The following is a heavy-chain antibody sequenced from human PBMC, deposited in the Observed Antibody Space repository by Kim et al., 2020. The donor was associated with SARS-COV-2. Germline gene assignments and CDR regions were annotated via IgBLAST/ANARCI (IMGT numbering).Heavy chain of an antibody. V-gene: IGHV4-59*01. D-gene: IGHD5-18*01. CDR3: ARVGDGYSLFDY. CDR2: IYYSGST. Sequence: SETLSLTCTVSGGSISSYYWSWIRQPPGKGLEWIGYIYYSGSTNYNPFLKSRVTISVDTSKNQFSLKLSSVTAADTAVYYCARVGDGYSLFDYWGQGTLVTVSS. CDR1: GGSISSYY. J-gene: IGHJ4*02.